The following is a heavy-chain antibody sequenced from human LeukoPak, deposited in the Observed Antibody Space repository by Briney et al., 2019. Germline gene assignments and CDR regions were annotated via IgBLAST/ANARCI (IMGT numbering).Heavy chain of an antibody. Sequence: GGSLRLSCAASGFTVSTYGMHWVRQAPGKGLEWVAVIWNDGSIKYYIDSVKGRFTISRDNSKNTLYLQMYSLRAEDTAVYYCARDDWNYGKYTFDIWGLGTMVTVAS. CDR2: IWNDGSIK. CDR3: ARDDWNYGKYTFDI. V-gene: IGHV3-33*01. J-gene: IGHJ3*02. CDR1: GFTVSTYG. D-gene: IGHD1-7*01.